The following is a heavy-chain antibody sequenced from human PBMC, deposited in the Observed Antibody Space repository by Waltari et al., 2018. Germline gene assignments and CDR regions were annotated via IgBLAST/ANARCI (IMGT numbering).Heavy chain of an antibody. CDR3: ARAAHNSGSYPHDDAFDI. CDR1: GFTFSSYE. Sequence: EVQLVESGGGLVQPGGSLRLSCAASGFTFSSYELNWVRQAPGKGLEWVSYYADSVKGRFTISRDNAKNSLYLQMNSLRAEDTAVYYCARAAHNSGSYPHDDAFDIWGQGTMVTVSS. D-gene: IGHD1-26*01. V-gene: IGHV3-48*03. J-gene: IGHJ3*02.